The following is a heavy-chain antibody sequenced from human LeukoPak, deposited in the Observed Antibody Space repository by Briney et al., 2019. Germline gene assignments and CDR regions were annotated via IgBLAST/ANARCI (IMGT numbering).Heavy chain of an antibody. D-gene: IGHD3-10*01. Sequence: PSETLSLTCTVSGGSISSYYWSWIRQPPGKGLEWIGYIYYSGSTNYNPSLKSRVTISVDTSKDQFSLKLSSVTAADTAVYYCAREEYYGSGNWFDPWGQGTLVTVSS. V-gene: IGHV4-59*01. CDR1: GGSISSYY. J-gene: IGHJ5*02. CDR2: IYYSGST. CDR3: AREEYYGSGNWFDP.